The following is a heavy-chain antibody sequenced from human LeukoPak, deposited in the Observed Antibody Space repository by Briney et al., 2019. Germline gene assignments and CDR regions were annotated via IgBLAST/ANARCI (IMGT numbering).Heavy chain of an antibody. CDR3: AGGTSADY. CDR1: GIPFSDYY. V-gene: IGHV3-11*03. J-gene: IGHJ4*02. CDR2: ISASSSYT. D-gene: IGHD3-16*01. Sequence: GGSLRLSCVVSGIPFSDYYMNWIRQTPEKGLEWISYISASSSYTDYADSVKGRFTISRDNAQNALFLQMNRLRVEDTAVYYCAGGTSADYWGQGTQVTVSS.